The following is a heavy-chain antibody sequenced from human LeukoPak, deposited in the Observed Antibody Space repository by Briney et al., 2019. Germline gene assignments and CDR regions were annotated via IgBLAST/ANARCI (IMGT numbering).Heavy chain of an antibody. CDR2: ISSGGQAI. D-gene: IGHD1-26*01. J-gene: IGHJ3*02. Sequence: GGSLRLSCAASGFTFNTYEMNWVRQAPGKGLEWVSYISSGGQAIHYADSVRGRFIISRDNAKISLYLPMNSLRAEDTAIYYCTREGGGTDFHDAFDIWGQGTMVTVSS. CDR3: TREGGGTDFHDAFDI. V-gene: IGHV3-48*03. CDR1: GFTFNTYE.